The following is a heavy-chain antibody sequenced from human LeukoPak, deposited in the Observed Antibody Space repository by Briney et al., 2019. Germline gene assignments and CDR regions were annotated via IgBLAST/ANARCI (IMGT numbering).Heavy chain of an antibody. CDR3: AHSQADGDWNDHFDY. CDR1: GFSLSTTGVG. D-gene: IGHD1-1*01. J-gene: IGHJ4*02. CDR2: IYWDDDK. V-gene: IGHV2-5*02. Sequence: SGPTLVNPTQTLTLTCTFSGFSLSTTGVGVGWIRQPPGKALEWLALIYWDDDKRYSPSLKSTLTITKDTSKNQVVLTMTNTDPVDTATYYCAHSQADGDWNDHFDYWGQGTLVTVSS.